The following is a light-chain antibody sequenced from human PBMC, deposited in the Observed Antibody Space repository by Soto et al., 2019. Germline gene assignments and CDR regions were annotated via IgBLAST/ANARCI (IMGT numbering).Light chain of an antibody. J-gene: IGLJ2*01. CDR1: TSNTGAYNY. CDR2: DVS. Sequence: QSALTQPASVSGSPGQSITISCTGTTSNTGAYNYVSWYQQHPGKAPKLIIFDVSSRPSGVSDRFSGSKSGNTASLPISGLQSEDDADYYSSSYSTTSTLVVFGGGTKLTVL. CDR3: SSYSTTSTLVV. V-gene: IGLV2-14*03.